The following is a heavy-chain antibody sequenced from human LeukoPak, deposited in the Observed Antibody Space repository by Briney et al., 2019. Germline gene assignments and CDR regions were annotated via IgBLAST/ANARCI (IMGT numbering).Heavy chain of an antibody. Sequence: PSETLSLTCAVYGGSFSGYYWSWIRQPPGKGLEWIGEINHSGSTNYNPSLKSRVTISVDTSKNQFSLKLSSVTAADTAVYYCARGRDIVLMVYPYYYYYGMDVWGQGTTVTVSS. D-gene: IGHD2-8*01. CDR2: INHSGST. J-gene: IGHJ6*02. CDR3: ARGRDIVLMVYPYYYYYGMDV. CDR1: GGSFSGYY. V-gene: IGHV4-34*01.